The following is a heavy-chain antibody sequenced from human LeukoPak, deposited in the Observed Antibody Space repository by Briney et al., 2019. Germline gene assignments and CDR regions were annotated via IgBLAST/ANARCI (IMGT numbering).Heavy chain of an antibody. CDR3: ARSPTYYYMDV. Sequence: GESLSLSCEASGFTFSNYVIHRLRQAPGKGLQWLAVISYDGINKYYAGSVKGRFTISRDHSKTTVDLQMDSLGGADTAVYYCARSPTYYYMDVWGKGTTVTVSS. CDR1: GFTFSNYV. J-gene: IGHJ6*03. CDR2: ISYDGINK. V-gene: IGHV3-30-3*01.